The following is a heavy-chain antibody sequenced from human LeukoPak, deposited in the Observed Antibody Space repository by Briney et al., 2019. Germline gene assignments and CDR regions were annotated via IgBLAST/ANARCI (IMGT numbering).Heavy chain of an antibody. CDR3: ARVADCTNGVCPFDY. CDR2: IYYSGST. CDR1: GGSISSSSYY. Sequence: SETLSLTCTVSGGSISSSSYYWGWIRQPPGKGLEWIGYIYYSGSTYYNPSLKSRVAISVDTSKNQFSLKLSSVTAADTAVYYCARVADCTNGVCPFDYWGQGTLVTVSS. V-gene: IGHV4-30-4*08. J-gene: IGHJ4*02. D-gene: IGHD2-8*01.